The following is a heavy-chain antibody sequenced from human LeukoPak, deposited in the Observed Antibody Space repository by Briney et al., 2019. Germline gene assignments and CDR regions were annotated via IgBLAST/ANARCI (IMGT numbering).Heavy chain of an antibody. CDR2: MNPNSGNT. J-gene: IGHJ5*02. D-gene: IGHD3-10*01. CDR1: GYTFTSYD. CDR3: ARGGMVRGVMSFAPWFDP. V-gene: IGHV1-8*01. Sequence: ASVKVSCKASGYTFTSYDINWVRQATGQGLEWMGWMNPNSGNTGYAQKFQGRVTMTRNTSISTAYMELSSLRSEDTAVYYCARGGMVRGVMSFAPWFDPWGQGTLVTVPS.